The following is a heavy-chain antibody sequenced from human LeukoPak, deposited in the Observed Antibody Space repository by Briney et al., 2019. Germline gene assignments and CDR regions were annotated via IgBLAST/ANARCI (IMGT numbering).Heavy chain of an antibody. CDR2: IYYSGSA. CDR1: GGSISSSSYY. D-gene: IGHD6-13*01. Sequence: SETLSLTCNVSGGSISSSSYYWGWIRQPPGKGLEYIGSIYYSGSAYYNSSLKSRVTMSVDTSKNQFSLKLTSVTAADTAVYYCARSSSWTDFDYWGQGTLVTVSS. V-gene: IGHV4-39*07. CDR3: ARSSSWTDFDY. J-gene: IGHJ4*02.